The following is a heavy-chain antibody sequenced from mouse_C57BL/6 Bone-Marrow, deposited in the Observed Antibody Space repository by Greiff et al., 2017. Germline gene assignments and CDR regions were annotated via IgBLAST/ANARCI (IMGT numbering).Heavy chain of an antibody. CDR2: INPNNGGT. CDR3: AGSRYAMDY. Sequence: VQLQQSGPELVKPGASVKIPCKASGYTFTDYNMDWVKQSHGKSLEWIGDINPNNGGTIYNQKFKGKTTLTVDKSSSTAYMEIRSLTSEDTAVYYCAGSRYAMDYWGQGTSVTVSS. J-gene: IGHJ4*01. CDR1: GYTFTDYN. V-gene: IGHV1-18*01.